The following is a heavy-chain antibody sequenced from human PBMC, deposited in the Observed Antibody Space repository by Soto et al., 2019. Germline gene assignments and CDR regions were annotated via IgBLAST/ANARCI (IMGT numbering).Heavy chain of an antibody. CDR3: AREPETRQDAFDI. CDR1: GCTFSSYT. Sequence: SVKVSCKASGCTFSSYTISWVRQAPGQGLEWMGRIIPILGIANYAQKFQGRVTITADKSTSTAYMELSSLRSEDTAVYYCAREPETRQDAFDIWGQGTMVTVSS. V-gene: IGHV1-69*04. CDR2: IIPILGIA. D-gene: IGHD2-2*01. J-gene: IGHJ3*02.